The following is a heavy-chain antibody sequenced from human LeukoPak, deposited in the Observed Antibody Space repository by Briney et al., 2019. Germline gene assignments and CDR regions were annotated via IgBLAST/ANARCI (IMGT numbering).Heavy chain of an antibody. CDR2: INHSGST. CDR3: ARGRGATMIVVVITPPLLDY. D-gene: IGHD3-22*01. CDR1: DGSFSGYY. J-gene: IGHJ4*02. Sequence: PSETLSLTCAVYDGSFSGYYWSWIRQPPGKGLEWIGEINHSGSTNYNPSLKSRVTISVDTSKNQFSLKLSSVTAADTAVYYCARGRGATMIVVVITPPLLDYWGQGTLVTVSS. V-gene: IGHV4-34*01.